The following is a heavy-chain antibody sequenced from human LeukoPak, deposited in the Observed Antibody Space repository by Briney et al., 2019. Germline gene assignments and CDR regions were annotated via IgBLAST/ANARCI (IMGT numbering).Heavy chain of an antibody. D-gene: IGHD3-10*01. CDR1: GGSISNSY. Sequence: SATLSLTCSVSGGSISNSYWSWIRQPAGKGLECIGRIYASGTTNYNPSLKSRVTMSLDTSKNQFSLKLSSVTAADTAVYYCAGDTGYFASGGFDYWGQGTLVTVSS. V-gene: IGHV4-4*07. CDR2: IYASGTT. J-gene: IGHJ4*02. CDR3: AGDTGYFASGGFDY.